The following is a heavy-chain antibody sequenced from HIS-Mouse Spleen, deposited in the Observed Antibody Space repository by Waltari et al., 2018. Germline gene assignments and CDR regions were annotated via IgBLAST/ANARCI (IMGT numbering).Heavy chain of an antibody. J-gene: IGHJ4*02. D-gene: IGHD6-6*01. Sequence: QVQLVESGGGVVQPGRSLRLSCAAPRFTFCSYAMHWFRQAPGKGLEWVAVISYDGSNKYYADSVKGRFTISRDNSKNTLYLQMNSLRAEDTAVYYCASYHIAALDYWGQGTLVTVSS. CDR2: ISYDGSNK. CDR1: RFTFCSYA. CDR3: ASYHIAALDY. V-gene: IGHV3-30-3*01.